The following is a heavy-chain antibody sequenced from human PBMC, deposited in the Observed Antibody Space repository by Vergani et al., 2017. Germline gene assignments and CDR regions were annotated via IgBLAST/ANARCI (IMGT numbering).Heavy chain of an antibody. CDR1: GGSISSYY. Sequence: QVQLQESGPGLVKPSETLSLTCTVSGGSISSYYWSWIRQPPGKGLEWIGYIYYSGSTNYNPSLKSRVTISVDTSKNQFSLKLSSVTAADTAVYYCARGLRRGQYFQHWGQGTLVTVSS. CDR2: IYYSGST. D-gene: IGHD3-10*01. CDR3: ARGLRRGQYFQH. V-gene: IGHV4-59*12. J-gene: IGHJ1*01.